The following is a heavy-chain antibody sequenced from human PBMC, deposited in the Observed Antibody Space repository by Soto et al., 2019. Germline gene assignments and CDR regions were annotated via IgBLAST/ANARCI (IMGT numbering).Heavy chain of an antibody. V-gene: IGHV3-30*18. CDR1: GFTFSSYG. CDR2: ISYDGSNK. Sequence: QVQLVESGGGVVQPGRSLRLSCAASGFTFSSYGMHWVRQAPGKGLEWVAVISYDGSNKYYADSVKGRFTISRDNSKNTLYLQMNSLRAEETAVYYSAKVGRYGDYLSYFQHWGQGTLVTSSS. J-gene: IGHJ1*01. D-gene: IGHD4-17*01. CDR3: AKVGRYGDYLSYFQH.